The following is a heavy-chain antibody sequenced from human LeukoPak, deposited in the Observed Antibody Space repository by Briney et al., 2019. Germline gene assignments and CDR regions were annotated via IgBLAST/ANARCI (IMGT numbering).Heavy chain of an antibody. J-gene: IGHJ6*03. V-gene: IGHV3-30-3*01. Sequence: GGSLRLSCAASGFTFSSYAMHWVRQAPGKGLEWVAVISYDGSNKYYADSVKGRFTISRDNSKNTLYLQMNSLRAEDTAVYYCVSGSNLARVVIGYMDVWGKGTTVTVSS. D-gene: IGHD3-3*01. CDR1: GFTFSSYA. CDR2: ISYDGSNK. CDR3: VSGSNLARVVIGYMDV.